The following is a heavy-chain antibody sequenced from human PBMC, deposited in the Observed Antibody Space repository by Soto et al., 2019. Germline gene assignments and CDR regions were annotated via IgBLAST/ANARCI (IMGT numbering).Heavy chain of an antibody. Sequence: GEPLKISCKGSGYSFTSYWIGCVRQMPGKGLELMGIIYPGDSDTRYSPSFQGKVTISADKSIRTAYLQWSSLKASDTAMYYCASPVDTSGLYEYWGQGTMVIVSS. CDR2: IYPGDSDT. D-gene: IGHD6-19*01. CDR3: ASPVDTSGLYEY. CDR1: GYSFTSYW. J-gene: IGHJ4*02. V-gene: IGHV5-51*01.